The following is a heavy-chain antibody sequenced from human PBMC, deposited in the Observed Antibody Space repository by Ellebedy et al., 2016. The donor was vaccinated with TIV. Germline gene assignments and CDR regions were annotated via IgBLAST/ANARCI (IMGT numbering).Heavy chain of an antibody. CDR1: GFTFNDYW. Sequence: GESLKISCAASGFTFNDYWMAWVRQAPGKGLEWVANTKEDGSEKYYVDSVRVRFTISRDNAKNSLYLQMNSLRAEDTALYYCARDRGYNTFDYWGQGILVTVSS. D-gene: IGHD5-24*01. J-gene: IGHJ4*02. CDR3: ARDRGYNTFDY. CDR2: TKEDGSEK. V-gene: IGHV3-7*01.